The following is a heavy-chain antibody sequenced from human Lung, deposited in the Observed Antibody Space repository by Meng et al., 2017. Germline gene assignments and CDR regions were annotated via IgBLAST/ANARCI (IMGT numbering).Heavy chain of an antibody. CDR1: GFTFSTYW. V-gene: IGHV3-74*01. J-gene: IGHJ4*02. CDR3: GRSDGYIRD. CDR2: INTDGSST. Sequence: EVQLVESGGGLVQPGGSLRLSCAASGFTFSTYWMHWARQAPGKGLVWVSHINTDGSSTNYADSVKGRFTISRDNVKNTLYLQMNSLRAEDTAVYYCGRSDGYIRDWGQGTLVTVSS. D-gene: IGHD5-24*01.